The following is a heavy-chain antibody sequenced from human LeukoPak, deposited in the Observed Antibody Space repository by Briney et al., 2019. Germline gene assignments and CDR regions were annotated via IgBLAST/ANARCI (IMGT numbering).Heavy chain of an antibody. D-gene: IGHD6-13*01. CDR1: GFAFSKYA. J-gene: IGHJ4*02. CDR2: ISDDGRS. V-gene: IGHV3-30*04. Sequence: PGRSLRLSCAASGFAFSKYAMHWVRQAPGKGLEWVTIISDDGRSNYADSVEGRFTISRDNSKNTLYLQMSSLRAEDTAVYYCAKDYIFPGKAPIAVAGTPSDYWGQGTLVTVSS. CDR3: AKDYIFPGKAPIAVAGTPSDY.